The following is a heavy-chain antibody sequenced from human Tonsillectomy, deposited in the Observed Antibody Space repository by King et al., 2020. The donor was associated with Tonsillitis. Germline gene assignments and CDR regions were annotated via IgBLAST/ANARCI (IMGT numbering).Heavy chain of an antibody. V-gene: IGHV3-30*18. CDR3: AKDMGAYGGNDIDY. D-gene: IGHD4-23*01. J-gene: IGHJ4*02. CDR1: GFTFSSYG. Sequence: QLVQSGGGVVQPGRSLRLSCAASGFTFSSYGMHWVRQAPGKGLEWVAVISYDGSNKYYADSVKGRFTISRDNSKNTLYLQMNSLRAEDTAVYYCAKDMGAYGGNDIDYWGQGTLVTVSS. CDR2: ISYDGSNK.